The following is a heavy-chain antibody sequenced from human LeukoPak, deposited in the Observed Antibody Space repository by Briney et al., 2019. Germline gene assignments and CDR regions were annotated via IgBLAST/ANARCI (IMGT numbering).Heavy chain of an antibody. D-gene: IGHD7-27*01. CDR1: GGSISSGSYY. Sequence: PSQTLSLTCTVSGGSISSGSYYWSWIRQPAGKGLEWIGRIYTSGSTNYNPSLKSRVTISVDTSKNQFSLKLSSMTAADTAVYYCARETWGFGTFDIWGQGTMVTVSS. J-gene: IGHJ3*02. CDR2: IYTSGST. V-gene: IGHV4-61*02. CDR3: ARETWGFGTFDI.